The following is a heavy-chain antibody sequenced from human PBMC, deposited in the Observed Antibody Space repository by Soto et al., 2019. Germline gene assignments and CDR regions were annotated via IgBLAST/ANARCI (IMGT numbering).Heavy chain of an antibody. Sequence: QVQLVQSGAEVKKPGSSVKVSCKASGGTFSNDIITWVRQAPGQGLEWMGRIIPLLDIANYAQKFQGRVTITAAKSTSTADMELNSLRSEDTAVYYCVRDSPIGSTYSGYDGIDYWGQGTLVTVSS. CDR3: VRDSPIGSTYSGYDGIDY. D-gene: IGHD5-12*01. J-gene: IGHJ4*02. V-gene: IGHV1-69*08. CDR2: IIPLLDIA. CDR1: GGTFSNDI.